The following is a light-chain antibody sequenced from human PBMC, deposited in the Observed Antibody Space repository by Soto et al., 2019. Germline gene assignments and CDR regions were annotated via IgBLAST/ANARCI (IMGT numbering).Light chain of an antibody. CDR1: STNVGGYND. CDR3: SSYTSGLTIYV. J-gene: IGLJ1*01. Sequence: QSVLTQPASVSGAPGQPITISCTGTSTNVGGYNDVPWYQHHPGKAPKLIIFEHSNRPSGVSKRFSGSKSGNTASLTISGLQAEDEADYYCSSYTSGLTIYVFGSGTKLTVL. V-gene: IGLV2-14*01. CDR2: EHS.